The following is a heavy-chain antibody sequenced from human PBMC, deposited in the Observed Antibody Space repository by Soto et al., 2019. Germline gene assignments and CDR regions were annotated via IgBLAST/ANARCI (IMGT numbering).Heavy chain of an antibody. Sequence: NPSETLSLTCTVSGVSISSGDYYWSWIRQTPGKGLEWIGYIYYSENTYYNPSLKSRVAISGDTSKNQFSLKLSSVTAADTAVYYCARRYGSAIDYWGQGTLVTVSS. D-gene: IGHD1-26*01. V-gene: IGHV4-30-4*01. CDR3: ARRYGSAIDY. CDR1: GVSISSGDYY. CDR2: IYYSENT. J-gene: IGHJ4*02.